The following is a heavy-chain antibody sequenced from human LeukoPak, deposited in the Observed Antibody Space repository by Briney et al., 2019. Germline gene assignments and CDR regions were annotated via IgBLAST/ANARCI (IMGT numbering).Heavy chain of an antibody. CDR2: IYYSGST. CDR1: GGSISSSSYY. D-gene: IGHD5-12*01. J-gene: IGHJ4*02. CDR3: ARVSPGWLRSPWGDDY. Sequence: SETLSLTCTVSGGSISSSSYYWGWIRQPPGKGLEWIGSIYYSGSTYYNPSLKSRVTISVDTSKNQFSLKLSSVTAADTAVYYCARVSPGWLRSPWGDDYWGQGTLVTVSS. V-gene: IGHV4-39*07.